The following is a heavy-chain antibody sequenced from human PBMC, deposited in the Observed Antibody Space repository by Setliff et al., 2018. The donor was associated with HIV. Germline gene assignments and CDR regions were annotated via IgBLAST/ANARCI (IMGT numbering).Heavy chain of an antibody. D-gene: IGHD3-10*01. CDR1: GGSIRTYY. V-gene: IGHV4-59*01. CDR3: VGVPSYYGTGTLWV. J-gene: IGHJ6*04. CDR2: IFYSVNT. Sequence: TSETLSLTCTVSGGSIRTYYWSWIRQPPGKGLEWIGYIFYSVNTNYNPSLKGRVSISGATSKNQFSLKMTSVTPADTAVYFCVGVPSYYGTGTLWVWGKGITVTVSS.